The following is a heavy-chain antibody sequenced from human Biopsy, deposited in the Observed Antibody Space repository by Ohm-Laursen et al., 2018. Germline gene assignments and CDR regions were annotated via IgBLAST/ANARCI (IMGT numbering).Heavy chain of an antibody. Sequence: GSLRLSCSASGFTVTSNYMTWVRQAPGKGLEWVSIIYLDGNTYYTDSVKGRFTISRDNSKNALYLQMNSLRPADTAKYYCVRGRAYWGQGTLVTVSS. J-gene: IGHJ4*02. CDR3: VRGRAY. CDR1: GFTVTSNY. CDR2: IYLDGNT. V-gene: IGHV3-53*01.